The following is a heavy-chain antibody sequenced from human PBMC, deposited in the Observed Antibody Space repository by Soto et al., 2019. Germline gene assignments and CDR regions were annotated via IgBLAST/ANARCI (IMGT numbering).Heavy chain of an antibody. J-gene: IGHJ3*02. CDR2: ISSSSSTI. D-gene: IGHD2-15*01. CDR1: GFTFSSYS. CDR3: ARGGSCSGGSCYSVLWGGDAFDI. V-gene: IGHV3-48*02. Sequence: GGSLRLSCAASGFTFSSYSMNWVRQAPGKGLEWVSYISSSSSTIYYADSVKGRFTISRDNAKNSLYLQMNSLRDEDTAVYYCARGGSCSGGSCYSVLWGGDAFDIWGQGTMVTVSS.